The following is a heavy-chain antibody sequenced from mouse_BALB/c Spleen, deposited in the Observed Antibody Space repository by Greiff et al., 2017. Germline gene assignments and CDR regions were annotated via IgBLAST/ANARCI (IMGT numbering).Heavy chain of an antibody. CDR1: GFTFSSFG. V-gene: IGHV5-17*02. CDR3: ARTEDYGLYGYFDV. D-gene: IGHD1-1*02. J-gene: IGHJ1*01. Sequence: EVQLVESGGGLVQPGGSRKLSCAASGFTFSSFGMHWVRQAPEKGLEWVAYISSGSSTIYYADTVKGRFTISRDNPKNTLFLQMTSLRSEDTAMYYCARTEDYGLYGYFDVWGAGTTVTVSS. CDR2: ISSGSSTI.